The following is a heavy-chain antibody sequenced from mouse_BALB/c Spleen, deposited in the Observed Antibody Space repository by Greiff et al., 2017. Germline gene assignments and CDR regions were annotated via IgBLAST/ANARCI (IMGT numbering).Heavy chain of an antibody. CDR2: ISNGGGST. V-gene: IGHV5-12-2*01. CDR1: GFTFSSYT. J-gene: IGHJ3*01. CDR3: ARHKYYGNYEGFAY. D-gene: IGHD2-1*01. Sequence: EVKVVESGGGLVQPGGSLKLSCAASGFTFSSYTMSWVRQTPEKRLEWVAYISNGGGSTYYPDTVKGRFTISRDNAKNTLYLQMSSLKSEDTAMYYCARHKYYGNYEGFAYWGQGTLVTVSA.